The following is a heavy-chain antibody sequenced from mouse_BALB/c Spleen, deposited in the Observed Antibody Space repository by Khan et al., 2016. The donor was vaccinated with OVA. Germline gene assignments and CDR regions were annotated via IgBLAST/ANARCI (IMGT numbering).Heavy chain of an antibody. V-gene: IGHV1S135*01. CDR2: IDPLNGGI. D-gene: IGHD3-1*01. CDR3: AREGLGQHAYARDY. Sequence: VLLQLLAPQLMKPGASVMISCKAFGYSFTSYYIHWVKQSHGKSLEWIGYIDPLNGGISYNQKFKGKATLALDKSSSTAYMHLSSLTSEDYAVYCYAREGLGQHAYARDYWGQGTSVTVSS. J-gene: IGHJ4*01. CDR1: GYSFTSYY.